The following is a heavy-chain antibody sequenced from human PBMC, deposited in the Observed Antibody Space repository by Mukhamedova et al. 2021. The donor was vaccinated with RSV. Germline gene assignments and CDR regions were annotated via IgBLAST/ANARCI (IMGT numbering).Heavy chain of an antibody. D-gene: IGHD3-22*01. V-gene: IGHV1-69*19. CDR2: LIPIFGTA. J-gene: IGHJ5*02. CDR3: ARGLDGDYESDDDWLDP. Sequence: IIWVRQAPREGLEWIGGLIPIFGTANYAQKFQGRVTINADELANTAYLELNDLTYDDTAIYYCARGLDGDYESDDDWLDPWGRG.